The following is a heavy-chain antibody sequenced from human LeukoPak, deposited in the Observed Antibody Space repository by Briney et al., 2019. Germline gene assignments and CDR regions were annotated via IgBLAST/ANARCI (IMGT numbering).Heavy chain of an antibody. CDR3: ASGPDSSGWYGDY. D-gene: IGHD6-19*01. Sequence: GSLRLSCAASGFTFSSYAMSWVRQAPGKGLEWVSAISGSGGSTHYADSVKGRFTISRDNSKNTLYLQMNSLRAEDTAVYYCASGPDSSGWYGDYWGQGTLVTVSS. J-gene: IGHJ4*02. V-gene: IGHV3-23*01. CDR2: ISGSGGST. CDR1: GFTFSSYA.